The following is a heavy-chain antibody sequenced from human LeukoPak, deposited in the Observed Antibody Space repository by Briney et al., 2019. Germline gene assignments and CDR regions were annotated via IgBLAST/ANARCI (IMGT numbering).Heavy chain of an antibody. CDR3: ARGYYDSSGNPTWADYYFDY. D-gene: IGHD3-22*01. CDR2: INPKSGDT. V-gene: IGHV1-2*02. CDR1: GYTFIGYY. Sequence: ASVKVSCKASGYTFIGYYIHWVRQAPGQGLQWVGWINPKSGDTNYAQRFQGRVTMTRDTSIGTAFMDLSRLRSDDTAVYYCARGYYDSSGNPTWADYYFDYWGQGTLVTVSS. J-gene: IGHJ4*02.